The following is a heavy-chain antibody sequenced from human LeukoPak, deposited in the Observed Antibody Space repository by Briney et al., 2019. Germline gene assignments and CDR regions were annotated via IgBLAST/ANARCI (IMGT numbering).Heavy chain of an antibody. CDR2: INPNSGGT. CDR1: GYTFTGYY. D-gene: IGHD6-19*01. J-gene: IGHJ4*02. CDR3: ATSIAVAGSLYYCDY. Sequence: ASVKVSCKASGYTFTGYYMHWVRQAPGQGLEWMGWINPNSGGTNYAQKFQGRVTMTRDTSISTAYMELSRLRSDDTAVYYCATSIAVAGSLYYCDYWGQGTLVTVSS. V-gene: IGHV1-2*02.